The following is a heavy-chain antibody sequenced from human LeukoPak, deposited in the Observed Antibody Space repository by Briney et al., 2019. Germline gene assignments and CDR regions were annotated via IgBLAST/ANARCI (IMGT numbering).Heavy chain of an antibody. D-gene: IGHD3-3*01. CDR1: GFTFGDYA. V-gene: IGHV3-49*04. CDR3: TRPVGSGYDVTGPTDY. Sequence: GGSLRLSCTASGFTFGDYAMSWVRQAPGKGLEWVGFIRSKAYGGTTEYAASVKGRFTISRDDSKSIAYLQMNSLKTEDTAVYYCTRPVGSGYDVTGPTDYWGQGTLVTVSS. J-gene: IGHJ4*02. CDR2: IRSKAYGGTT.